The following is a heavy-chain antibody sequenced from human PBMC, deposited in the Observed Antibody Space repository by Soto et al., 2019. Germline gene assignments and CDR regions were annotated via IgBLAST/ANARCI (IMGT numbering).Heavy chain of an antibody. Sequence: QVQLVQSGAEEKKPGASVKVSCKASGYTFTNYAMHWVRQAPGQRLEWMGWINAGNGNTKYSQKFQGRVTITRDTSANTAYMGLSSLRSEDTAVYYCARVSGYYLPDYWGQGNLVTVSS. D-gene: IGHD5-12*01. CDR1: GYTFTNYA. J-gene: IGHJ4*02. CDR3: ARVSGYYLPDY. V-gene: IGHV1-3*05. CDR2: INAGNGNT.